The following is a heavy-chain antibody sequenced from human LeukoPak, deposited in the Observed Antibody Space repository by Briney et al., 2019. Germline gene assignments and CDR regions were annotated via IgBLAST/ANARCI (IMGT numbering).Heavy chain of an antibody. Sequence: SETLSLTCSVYGGSFSDYDWSWVRQAPGRGLQWIGEINQSGATNCDPSLKSRVTMSIDTSKSQFSLSLRSVTAADTAVYFCARYVPVKTGPTRASFDYWGQGILVSVSS. CDR3: ARYVPVKTGPTRASFDY. CDR2: INQSGAT. J-gene: IGHJ4*02. CDR1: GGSFSDYD. V-gene: IGHV4-34*01. D-gene: IGHD1-1*01.